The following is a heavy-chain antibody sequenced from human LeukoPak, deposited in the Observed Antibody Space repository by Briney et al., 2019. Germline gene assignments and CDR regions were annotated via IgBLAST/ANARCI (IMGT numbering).Heavy chain of an antibody. D-gene: IGHD2-2*01. CDR3: ARGVVVPAATSLAALDKNWFDS. CDR2: IYSSGNT. J-gene: IGHJ5*01. Sequence: SETLSLTCTVSGSSISDYYWTWIRQPAGKGLEWIGRIYSSGNTYYNPSLKSRVIMSVDTSKNQFSLKLSSVTAADTALYYCARGVVVPAATSLAALDKNWFDSWGQGTLVTVSS. CDR1: GSSISDYY. V-gene: IGHV4-4*07.